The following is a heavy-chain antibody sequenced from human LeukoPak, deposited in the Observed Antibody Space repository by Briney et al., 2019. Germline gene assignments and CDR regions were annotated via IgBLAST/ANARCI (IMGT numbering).Heavy chain of an antibody. D-gene: IGHD6-13*01. CDR3: ARKKGTLTRSWYQGF. CDR2: INPYSGDT. J-gene: IGHJ4*02. Sequence: ASVKVSCKASGYTFTGYHIHWVRQAPGQGLEWMGRINPYSGDTNFAQKFQGRVTMTRDTSITTAYMDLSSLTPDDTAVYFCARKKGTLTRSWYQGFWGQEPKVTVSS. V-gene: IGHV1-2*06. CDR1: GYTFTGYH.